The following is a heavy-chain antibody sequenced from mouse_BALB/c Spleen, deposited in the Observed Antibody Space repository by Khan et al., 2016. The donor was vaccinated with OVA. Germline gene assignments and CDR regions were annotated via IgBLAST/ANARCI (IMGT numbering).Heavy chain of an antibody. CDR1: GFTFSNYW. CDR2: IRWKSDDYVT. Sequence: EVQLQESGGGLVQPGGSMKLSCVASGFTFSNYWMNWVRQSPEKGLEWVAEIRWKSDDYVTHYAVSVKGRFTISRADPKSSVYLQVNNLRAGDTSSYYCWILLWGQGTTLTVSS. CDR3: WILL. J-gene: IGHJ2*01. V-gene: IGHV6-6*02.